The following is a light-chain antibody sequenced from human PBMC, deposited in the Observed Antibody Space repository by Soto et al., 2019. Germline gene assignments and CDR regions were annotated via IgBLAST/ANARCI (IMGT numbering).Light chain of an antibody. CDR3: QQYGSSGT. CDR2: GAS. V-gene: IGKV3-20*01. J-gene: IGKJ1*01. Sequence: DIMFRQSPVSLSLYTRETATLSCRASQSVSSNHLAWYQQKPGQAPRLLIYGASIRATGIPDRFSGSGSGTDFTLTISRLEPDDSAVYYCQQYGSSGTFGQGTKVDIK. CDR1: QSVSSNH.